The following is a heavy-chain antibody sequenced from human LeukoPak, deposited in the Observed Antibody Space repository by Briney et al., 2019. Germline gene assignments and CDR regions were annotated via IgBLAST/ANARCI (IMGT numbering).Heavy chain of an antibody. D-gene: IGHD6-13*01. CDR1: GFTFRYYG. J-gene: IGHJ4*02. CDR2: ISSSSSIT. Sequence: GGSLRLSCVASGFTFRYYGMNWVRQAPGKGLEWVSYISSSSSITYYADSVKGRFTISRDNAKDSLNLQMNSLRAEDTAVYYCAKDREKSYSSSWYYFDYWGQGTLVTVSS. CDR3: AKDREKSYSSSWYYFDY. V-gene: IGHV3-48*01.